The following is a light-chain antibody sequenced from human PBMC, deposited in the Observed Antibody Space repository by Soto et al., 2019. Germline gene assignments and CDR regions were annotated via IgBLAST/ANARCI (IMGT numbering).Light chain of an antibody. V-gene: IGLV2-14*01. CDR1: SSDVGGYNY. Sequence: QSALTQPASVSGSPGQSITISCTGTSSDVGGYNYVSWYQQHPGKAPKLMIYEVSNRPSGVSNRFSGSKSGNTASLTISGRQDEDEADYYCSSCASSSTLVVFGGGTKLTVL. CDR2: EVS. CDR3: SSCASSSTLVV. J-gene: IGLJ2*01.